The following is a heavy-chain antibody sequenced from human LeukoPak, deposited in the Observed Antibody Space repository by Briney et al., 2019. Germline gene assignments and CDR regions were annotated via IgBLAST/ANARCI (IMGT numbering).Heavy chain of an antibody. CDR3: TTEGDDIAEAWFDF. J-gene: IGHJ4*02. V-gene: IGHV3-15*01. CDR1: GFIFSNAW. Sequence: GGSLRLSCAASGFIFSNAWMSWVRQAPGKGLEWVGRIKSQVDGGTTEYAAPVKGRFTISRDDSKNTLYLQMNSLKIEDTAVYYCTTEGDDIAEAWFDFWGQGTLVTVSS. D-gene: IGHD6-13*01. CDR2: IKSQVDGGTT.